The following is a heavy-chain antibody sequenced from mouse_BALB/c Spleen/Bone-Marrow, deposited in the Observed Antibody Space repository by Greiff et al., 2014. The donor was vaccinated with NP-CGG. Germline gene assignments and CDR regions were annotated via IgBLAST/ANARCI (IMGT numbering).Heavy chain of an antibody. V-gene: IGHV1-7*01. D-gene: IGHD4-1*01. J-gene: IGHJ4*01. CDR3: ARGNWEAMDY. Sequence: VQLQQSGAELAKPGASVKMSCKASGYTFTSYWMHWVKQRPGQGLEWIGYSNPSTGHTEYNQKFKDKATLTADKSSSIAYMQLSSLTSEDSAVYYCARGNWEAMDYWGQGTSVTVSS. CDR1: GYTFTSYW. CDR2: SNPSTGHT.